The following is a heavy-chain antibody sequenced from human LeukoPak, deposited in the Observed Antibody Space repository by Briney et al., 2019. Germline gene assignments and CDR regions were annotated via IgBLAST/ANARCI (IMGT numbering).Heavy chain of an antibody. D-gene: IGHD6-13*01. CDR3: ARGKQQLVPYYYYYGMDV. Sequence: PSETLSLTCTVSGGSISSSSYYWGWIRQPPGKGLEWIGSIYYSGSTYYNPSLKSRVTISVDTSKNQFSLKLSSVTAADMAVYYCARGKQQLVPYYYYYGMDVWGQGTTVTVSS. CDR1: GGSISSSSYY. CDR2: IYYSGST. V-gene: IGHV4-39*01. J-gene: IGHJ6*02.